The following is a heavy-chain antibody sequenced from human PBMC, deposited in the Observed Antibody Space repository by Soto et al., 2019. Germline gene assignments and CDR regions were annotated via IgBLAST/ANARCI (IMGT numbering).Heavy chain of an antibody. V-gene: IGHV3-23*01. Sequence: GWSLRLSCAASGFTFSSYAMSWVRQAPGKGLEWVSAISGSGGSTYYADSVKGRFTISRDNSKNTLYLQMNSLRAEDTAVYYCAKDLSYSSSWYGMDVWGQGTTVTVSS. CDR2: ISGSGGST. J-gene: IGHJ6*02. CDR3: AKDLSYSSSWYGMDV. CDR1: GFTFSSYA. D-gene: IGHD6-13*01.